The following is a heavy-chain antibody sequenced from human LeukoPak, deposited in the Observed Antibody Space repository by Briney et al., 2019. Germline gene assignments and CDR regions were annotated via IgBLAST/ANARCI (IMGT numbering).Heavy chain of an antibody. D-gene: IGHD3-9*01. CDR1: GFTFSSYG. CDR2: ISGSGGST. V-gene: IGHV3-23*01. J-gene: IGHJ4*02. Sequence: GGSLRLSCAASGFTFSSYGMSWVRQAPGKGLEWVSAISGSGGSTYYADSVKGRFTISRDNSKNTLYLQMNSLRAEDTAVYYCAKDETQTLYDILTGFPEPSPPFWGQGTLVTVSS. CDR3: AKDETQTLYDILTGFPEPSPPF.